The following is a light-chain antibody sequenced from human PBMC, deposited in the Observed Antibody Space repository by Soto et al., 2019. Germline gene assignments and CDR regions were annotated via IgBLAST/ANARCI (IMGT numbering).Light chain of an antibody. CDR1: QSVLYSSNNKNY. J-gene: IGKJ1*01. CDR3: QQYSSTTWT. CDR2: WAS. V-gene: IGKV4-1*01. Sequence: DIVMTQCPDSLAVSLGERATINCKSSQSVLYSSNNKNYLAWYQQKPGQPPKLLIYWASTRESGVPDRFSGSGSGTDFTLTISSLQAEDVAVYYCQQYSSTTWTFGQGTKVEIK.